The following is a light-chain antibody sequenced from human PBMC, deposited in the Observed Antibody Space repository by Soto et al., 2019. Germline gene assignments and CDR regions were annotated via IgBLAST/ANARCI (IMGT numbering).Light chain of an antibody. V-gene: IGKV3-20*01. CDR2: GAS. CDR3: QHFGDSPVT. Sequence: EIVLTQSPCTLSLSPGARATLSCRASQSVSSTYLAWCQQKPGQAPRPLIYGASTRATGIPDRFSGTGSGTDFTLTISRLEPEDFAVYYCQHFGDSPVTFGQGTRLEIK. CDR1: QSVSSTY. J-gene: IGKJ5*01.